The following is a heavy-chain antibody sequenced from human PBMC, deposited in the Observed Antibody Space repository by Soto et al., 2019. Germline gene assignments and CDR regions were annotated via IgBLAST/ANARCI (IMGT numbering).Heavy chain of an antibody. CDR3: ARGMIAAAGNFQD. D-gene: IGHD6-13*01. V-gene: IGHV3-7*01. CDR2: INQDGREK. Sequence: EVQLVESGGDLVQPGGSLRLSCAASGFTFSTYWMSWVRQAPGKGLEWVANINQDGREKYYVDSLKGRFTISRDNAKNSLYLQMNSLRAEDTAVYYCARGMIAAAGNFQDWGQGTLVTVSS. J-gene: IGHJ1*01. CDR1: GFTFSTYW.